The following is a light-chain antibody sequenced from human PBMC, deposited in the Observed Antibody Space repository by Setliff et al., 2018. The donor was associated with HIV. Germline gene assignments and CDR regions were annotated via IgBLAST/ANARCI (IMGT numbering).Light chain of an antibody. J-gene: IGLJ1*01. CDR3: SSYTSSSLDV. V-gene: IGLV2-14*01. Sequence: QSALTQPASVSGSPGQSITISCTGTSSDVGGYNYVSWYQHHPGKAPKLMICEVSNRPSGVSNRLSGSKSGNTASLTISGLQADDEADYYCSSYTSSSLDVFGTGTKGTV. CDR2: EVS. CDR1: SSDVGGYNY.